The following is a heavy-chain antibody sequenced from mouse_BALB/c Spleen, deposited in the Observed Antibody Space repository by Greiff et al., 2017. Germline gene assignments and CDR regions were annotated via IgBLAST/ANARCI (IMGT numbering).Heavy chain of an antibody. V-gene: IGHV3-6*02. Sequence: EVKLEESGPGLVKPSQSLSLTCSVTGYSITSCYYWNWIRQFPGNKLVWMVYISYDGSKNYNPSLKNRISITRDTSKNQFFLKLNSVTTEDTATYYCAIWDPLSYWGQGTLVTVSA. CDR3: AIWDPLSY. CDR2: ISYDGSK. D-gene: IGHD4-1*01. J-gene: IGHJ3*01. CDR1: GYSITSCYY.